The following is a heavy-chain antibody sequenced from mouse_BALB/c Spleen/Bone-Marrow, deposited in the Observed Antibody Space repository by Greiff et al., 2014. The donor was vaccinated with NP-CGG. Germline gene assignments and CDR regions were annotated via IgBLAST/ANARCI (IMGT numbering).Heavy chain of an antibody. Sequence: QVQLQQSGPELAKPGASVRISCKASGYTFTSYYIHWVKQRPGQGLEWIGWIYPGNVNTKYNEKFKGKATLTADKSSSTAYMQLSSLTSEDSAVYFCARFYYGSSYAMDYWGQGTSVTVSS. CDR2: IYPGNVNT. V-gene: IGHV1S56*01. J-gene: IGHJ4*01. CDR1: GYTFTSYY. CDR3: ARFYYGSSYAMDY. D-gene: IGHD1-1*01.